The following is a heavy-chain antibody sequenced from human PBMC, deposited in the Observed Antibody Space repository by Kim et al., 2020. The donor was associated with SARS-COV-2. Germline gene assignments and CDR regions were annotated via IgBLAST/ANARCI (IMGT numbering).Heavy chain of an antibody. D-gene: IGHD3-22*01. V-gene: IGHV3-23*05. Sequence: YAGAVKGRFSITGDNAKNTLKLQMNSLRAEDTAVYYCAKRAGSSYYYFDYWGQGTLVTVSS. CDR3: AKRAGSSYYYFDY. J-gene: IGHJ4*02.